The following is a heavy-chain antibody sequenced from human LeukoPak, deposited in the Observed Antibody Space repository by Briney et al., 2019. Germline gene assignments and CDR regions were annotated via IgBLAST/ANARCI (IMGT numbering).Heavy chain of an antibody. J-gene: IGHJ4*02. CDR2: ISSSSSYI. CDR3: ARPPTPGFSSDY. Sequence: GGSLRLSCAASGFTFSSYSMNWVRQAPGKGLEWVSSISSSSSYIYYADSVKGRFTISRDNAKNSLYLQMNSLRAEDTAAYYCARPPTPGFSSDYWGQGTLVTVSS. V-gene: IGHV3-21*01. D-gene: IGHD6-25*01. CDR1: GFTFSSYS.